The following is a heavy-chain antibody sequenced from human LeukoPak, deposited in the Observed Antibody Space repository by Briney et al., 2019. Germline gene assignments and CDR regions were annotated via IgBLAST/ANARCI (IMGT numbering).Heavy chain of an antibody. CDR2: MNPNSGNT. D-gene: IGHD6-13*01. V-gene: IGHV1-8*01. Sequence: GASVKVSCKASGYTFTSYDINWVRQATGQGLEWMGWMNPNSGNTGYAQKFQGRVTITRNTSISTAYMELSSLRSEDTAVYYCARGVQQLPNWFDPWGQGTLVTVSS. CDR3: ARGVQQLPNWFDP. CDR1: GYTFTSYD. J-gene: IGHJ5*02.